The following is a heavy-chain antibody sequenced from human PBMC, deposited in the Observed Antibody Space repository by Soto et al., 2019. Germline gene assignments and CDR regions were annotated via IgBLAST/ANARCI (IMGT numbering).Heavy chain of an antibody. CDR2: MNPNSGNT. Sequence: ASVKVSCKASGYTFTSYDINWVRQATGQGLEWMGWMNPNSGNTGYAQKFQGRVTMTRNTSISTAYMELSSLRSEDTAVYYCASFSGSYYDTLTGYYIKKEDAFDIWGQGAMVPVSS. J-gene: IGHJ3*02. CDR1: GYTFTSYD. D-gene: IGHD3-9*01. CDR3: ASFSGSYYDTLTGYYIKKEDAFDI. V-gene: IGHV1-8*01.